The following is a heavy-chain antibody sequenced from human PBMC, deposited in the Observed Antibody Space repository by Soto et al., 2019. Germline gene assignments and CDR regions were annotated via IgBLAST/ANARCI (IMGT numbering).Heavy chain of an antibody. Sequence: GASLNVSCNASGYTFTSYGISWVRQAPGQGLEWMGWISAYNGNTNYAQKLQGRVTMTTDTSTSTAYMELRSLRSDDTAVYYCARDTPNLVVVPAAIFYYYYGMDVWGQGTTVTVSS. D-gene: IGHD2-2*01. CDR2: ISAYNGNT. CDR3: ARDTPNLVVVPAAIFYYYYGMDV. CDR1: GYTFTSYG. V-gene: IGHV1-18*04. J-gene: IGHJ6*02.